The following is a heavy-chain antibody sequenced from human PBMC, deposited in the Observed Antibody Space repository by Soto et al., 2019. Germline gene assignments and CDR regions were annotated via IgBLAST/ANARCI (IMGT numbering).Heavy chain of an antibody. D-gene: IGHD1-1*01. CDR1: GYTFTSYG. CDR3: VRAELQRQHYGMHG. V-gene: IGHV1-18*01. Sequence: ASMKVLCYASGYTFTSYGIRGGRQDPGQGLEWMGWISAYNGNTNYAQKLQGRATMTTDTSTSTAYMELRSLRSDDTAVYYCVRAELQRQHYGMHGPGQATTVTVSS. J-gene: IGHJ6*02. CDR2: ISAYNGNT.